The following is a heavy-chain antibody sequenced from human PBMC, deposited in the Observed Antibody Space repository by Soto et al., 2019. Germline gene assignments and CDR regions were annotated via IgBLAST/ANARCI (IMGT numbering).Heavy chain of an antibody. CDR3: VSQRTSVLTQAYFDY. V-gene: IGHV4-39*01. CDR1: GGSVSNSNYY. CDR2: VYYRGRS. J-gene: IGHJ4*02. D-gene: IGHD2-8*01. Sequence: SETLSLTCTVSGGSVSNSNYYWGWIRQSPGKGLEWIGSVYYRGRSYSKSPVKSRVTISVDTSKNQFSLNLNSVTASDTAVYFCVSQRTSVLTQAYFDYWGPGALVTVSS.